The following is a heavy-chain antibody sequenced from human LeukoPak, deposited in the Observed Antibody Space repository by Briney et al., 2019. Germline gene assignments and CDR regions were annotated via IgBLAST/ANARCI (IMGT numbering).Heavy chain of an antibody. D-gene: IGHD3-22*01. CDR1: GGSISSYY. V-gene: IGHV4-59*01. CDR2: IYYSGST. CDR3: ARVGYYYDSSGPPYYYYYMDV. J-gene: IGHJ6*03. Sequence: PSETLSLTCTVSGGSISSYYWSWIRQPPGKGLEWIGYIYYSGSTNYNPSLKSRVTISVDTSKNQFSLKLSSVTAADTAVYYCARVGYYYDSSGPPYYYYYMDVWGKGTTVTVSS.